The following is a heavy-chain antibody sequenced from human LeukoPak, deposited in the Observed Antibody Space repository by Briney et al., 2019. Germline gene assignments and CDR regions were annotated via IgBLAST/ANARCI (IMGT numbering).Heavy chain of an antibody. CDR3: AIPERAEN. D-gene: IGHD1-14*01. CDR2: ISGSGAGT. CDR1: GFTFCSYV. Sequence: PGGSLRLSCAASGFTFCSYVMNWGPQAPGKGLEWVSTISGSGAGTNYADSVKGPFTISRENSKNTLYLQMNSLRTEDTAIYYCAIPERAENWGQGVLVTVSS. V-gene: IGHV3-23*01. J-gene: IGHJ4*02.